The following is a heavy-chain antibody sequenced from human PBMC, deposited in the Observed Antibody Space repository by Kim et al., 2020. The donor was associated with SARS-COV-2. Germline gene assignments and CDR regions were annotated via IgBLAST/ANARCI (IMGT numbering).Heavy chain of an antibody. CDR3: ARLYFFNSTGYRAIAY. Sequence: DSWRGRFTISRDNAKDSVYLQMNGLRAEDTAVYYCARLYFFNSTGYRAIAYWGQGTLVTVSS. D-gene: IGHD3-22*01. J-gene: IGHJ4*02. V-gene: IGHV3-7*04.